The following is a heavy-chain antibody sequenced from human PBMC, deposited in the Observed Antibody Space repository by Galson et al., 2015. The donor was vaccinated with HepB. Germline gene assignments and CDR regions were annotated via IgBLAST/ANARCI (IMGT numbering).Heavy chain of an antibody. CDR3: ARDGIAVAVSYYYGMDV. D-gene: IGHD6-19*01. CDR1: GGTFSSYA. V-gene: IGHV1-69*06. CDR2: IIPIFGTA. J-gene: IGHJ6*02. Sequence: SVKVSCKASGGTFSSYAISWVRQAPGQGLEWMGGIIPIFGTANYAQKFQGRVTITADKSTSTAYMELSSLRSEDTAVYYCARDGIAVAVSYYYGMDVWGQGTTVTVSS.